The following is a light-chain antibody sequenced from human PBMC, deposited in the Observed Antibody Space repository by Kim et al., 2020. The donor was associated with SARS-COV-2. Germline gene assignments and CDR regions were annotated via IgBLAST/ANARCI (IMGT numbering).Light chain of an antibody. CDR2: DAS. CDR3: QQRSNWPLIT. J-gene: IGKJ5*01. Sequence: PGERATLSCRASQSINTYLAWYQQKPGQAPRLLMYDASNRATGIPDRFSGSGSGTDFTLTISSLESEDFAIYYCQQRSNWPLITFGQGTRLEIK. V-gene: IGKV3-11*01. CDR1: QSINTY.